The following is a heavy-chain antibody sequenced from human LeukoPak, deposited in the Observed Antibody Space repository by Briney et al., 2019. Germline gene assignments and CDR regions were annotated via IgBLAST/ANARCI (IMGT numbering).Heavy chain of an antibody. J-gene: IGHJ4*02. V-gene: IGHV3-48*04. Sequence: GGSLRLSCAASGFNFSSYSMSWVRQAPGKGLEWVSYISSSGSTIYYADSVKGRFTISRDNAKNSLYLQMNSLRAEDTAVYYCARDRKWRFDYWGQGTLVTVSS. D-gene: IGHD5-12*01. CDR3: ARDRKWRFDY. CDR1: GFNFSSYS. CDR2: ISSSGSTI.